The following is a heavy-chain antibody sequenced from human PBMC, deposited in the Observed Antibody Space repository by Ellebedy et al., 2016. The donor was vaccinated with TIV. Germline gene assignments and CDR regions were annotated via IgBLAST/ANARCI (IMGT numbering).Heavy chain of an antibody. J-gene: IGHJ2*01. V-gene: IGHV5-51*01. CDR1: GYSFTNYW. D-gene: IGHD3-10*01. CDR3: AGNMVGASTNWYFDL. CDR2: IWPGDSET. Sequence: GESLKISCKGSGYSFTNYWIGWVRQMPGKGLELMGIIWPGDSETRYNPSFQGQVTISADKSISTAYLQWSSLKASDTAMYYCAGNMVGASTNWYFDLWGRGTLVTVFS.